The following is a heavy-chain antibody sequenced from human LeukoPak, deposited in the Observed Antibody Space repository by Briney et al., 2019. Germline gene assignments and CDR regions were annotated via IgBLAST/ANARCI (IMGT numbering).Heavy chain of an antibody. CDR2: ISYDGSNK. Sequence: GGSLRLSCAASGFTFSSYAMHWVRQAPGKGLEWVAVISYDGSNKYYADSVKGRFTISRDNSKNTLYLQMNSLRAEDTAVYYCARNYGSGSSFYYYYYYGMDVWGQGTTVTVSS. V-gene: IGHV3-30-3*01. CDR3: ARNYGSGSSFYYYYYYGMDV. D-gene: IGHD3-10*01. CDR1: GFTFSSYA. J-gene: IGHJ6*02.